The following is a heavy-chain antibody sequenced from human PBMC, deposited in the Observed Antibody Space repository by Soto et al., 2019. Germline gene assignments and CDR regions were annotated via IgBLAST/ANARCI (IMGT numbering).Heavy chain of an antibody. CDR2: ITGSGDYT. J-gene: IGHJ4*02. D-gene: IGHD1-20*01. CDR3: ARRITSSFDY. Sequence: EVQLLESGGGLVQPGGSLRLSCVASGFTFSIYNMNWVRQAPGKGLEWVSVITGSGDYTNYADSVTGRFTISRDNSKNTLYLQMDSLRAEDTAVYFCARRITSSFDYWGQGTVVTVAS. V-gene: IGHV3-23*01. CDR1: GFTFSIYN.